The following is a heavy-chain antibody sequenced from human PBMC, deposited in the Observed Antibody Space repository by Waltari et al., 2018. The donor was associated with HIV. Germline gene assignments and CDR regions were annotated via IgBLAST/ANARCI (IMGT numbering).Heavy chain of an antibody. V-gene: IGHV7-4-1*02. Sequence: QVQLVQSGSELKKPGASVKVCCKASGYTVTSYAMNWVRHAPGQGLDVMGWINTNTGNPTYAQGFTGRFVFSLDTSVSTAYLQISSLKAEDTAVYYFARENLGGEVATKIDYWGQGTLVTVSS. D-gene: IGHD5-12*01. J-gene: IGHJ4*02. CDR2: INTNTGNP. CDR3: ARENLGGEVATKIDY. CDR1: GYTVTSYA.